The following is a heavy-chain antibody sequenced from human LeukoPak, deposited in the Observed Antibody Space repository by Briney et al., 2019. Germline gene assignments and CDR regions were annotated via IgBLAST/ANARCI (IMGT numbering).Heavy chain of an antibody. CDR2: ISCTGDSI. Sequence: PGGSLRLSFSASGFTFSSYSMNWVRQAPGKGPEWVSGISCTGDSIYYVDSVQGRYTLSRDNSKNMVYLQMKSLRAEDTAVYFCAKDAIVRIAVARSLDYWGQGTRVTVSS. D-gene: IGHD6-19*01. J-gene: IGHJ4*02. CDR3: AKDAIVRIAVARSLDY. V-gene: IGHV3-23*01. CDR1: GFTFSSYS.